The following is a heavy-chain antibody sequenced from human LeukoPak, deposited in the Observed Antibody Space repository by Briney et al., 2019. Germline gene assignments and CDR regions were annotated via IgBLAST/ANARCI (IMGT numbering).Heavy chain of an antibody. CDR2: IYYTGST. V-gene: IGHV4-38-2*02. D-gene: IGHD3-22*01. J-gene: IGHJ4*02. CDR1: GFSISSGYY. Sequence: SETLSLTCTVSGFSISSGYYWGWIWQPPGKRMEWIGSIYYTGSTYYNPSLKSRVTISIDTSKNQFSVKLNSVTAADTAVYYCAGKYYYDGSGYFYVDWWGQGTLVTVSS. CDR3: AGKYYYDGSGYFYVDW.